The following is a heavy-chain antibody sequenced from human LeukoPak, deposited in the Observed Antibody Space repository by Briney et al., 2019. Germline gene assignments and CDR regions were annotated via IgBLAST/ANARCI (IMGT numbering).Heavy chain of an antibody. Sequence: ASVKVSCKASGYTFTSYDINWVRQAPGQGLEWMGWMNPNSGNTGYAQKFQGRVTITRNTSISTAYMELSSLRSEDTAVYYCAGGRATYCDFLSEEVCAWGIVVYWGQGTLGSVSS. V-gene: IGHV1-8*03. J-gene: IGHJ4*02. CDR1: GYTFTSYD. CDR3: AGGRATYCDFLSEEVCAWGIVVY. D-gene: IGHD3-3*01. CDR2: MNPNSGNT.